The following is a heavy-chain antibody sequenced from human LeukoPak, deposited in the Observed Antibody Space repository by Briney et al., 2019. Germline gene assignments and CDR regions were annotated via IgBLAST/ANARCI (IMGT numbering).Heavy chain of an antibody. V-gene: IGHV3-21*01. D-gene: IGHD3-22*01. CDR2: ISSSSSYI. Sequence: GGSLRLSCAASGFTFSSYSMNWVRQAPGKGLEWVSSISSSSSYIYYADSVKGRFTISRDNAKNSLYLQMNSLRAEDTAVYYCAKNYYHSSGYFYEVNYWGQGTLVTVSS. CDR3: AKNYYHSSGYFYEVNY. J-gene: IGHJ4*02. CDR1: GFTFSSYS.